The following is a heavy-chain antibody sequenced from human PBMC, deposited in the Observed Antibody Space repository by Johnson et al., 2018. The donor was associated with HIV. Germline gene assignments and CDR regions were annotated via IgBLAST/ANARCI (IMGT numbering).Heavy chain of an antibody. D-gene: IGHD3-10*01. CDR3: ARDMGGVVKEARAFDI. CDR2: IGTAGDT. V-gene: IGHV3-13*01. J-gene: IGHJ3*02. Sequence: VQLVESGGGLVQPGRSLRLSCVASGFTFDDYAMHWVRQSTGKGLEWVSAIGTAGDTYYPGSVKGRFTISRDNAKNTLYLQMHSLRAEDTAVYYCARDMGGVVKEARAFDIWGQGTTVTVSS. CDR1: GFTFDDYA.